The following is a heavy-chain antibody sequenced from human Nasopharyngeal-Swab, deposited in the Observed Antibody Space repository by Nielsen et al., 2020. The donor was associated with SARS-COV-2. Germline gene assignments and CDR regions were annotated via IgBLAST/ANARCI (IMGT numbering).Heavy chain of an antibody. V-gene: IGHV4-34*01. D-gene: IGHD3-9*01. CDR1: GGSFSGYY. CDR3: ARSPKRYFDWPYYNY. CDR2: INHSGST. J-gene: IGHJ4*02. Sequence: GSLRLSCAVYGGSFSGYYWSWIRQPPGKGLEWIGEINHSGSTNYNPSLKSRVTISVDTSKNQFSLKLSSVTAADTAVYYCARSPKRYFDWPYYNYWGQGTLVTVSS.